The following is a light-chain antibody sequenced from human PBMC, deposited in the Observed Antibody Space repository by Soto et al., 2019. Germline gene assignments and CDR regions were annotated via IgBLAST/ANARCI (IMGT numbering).Light chain of an antibody. Sequence: DIKMTHSPSTLSASVGDRVTITCRASQSISTWLAWYQQKPGKAPKLLIYDASSLESGVPSRFSGRGSGTDFTLTISSLQPEDFASYYCQQTYRIPYTFGQGTKVDIK. CDR3: QQTYRIPYT. J-gene: IGKJ2*01. CDR1: QSISTW. CDR2: DAS. V-gene: IGKV1-5*01.